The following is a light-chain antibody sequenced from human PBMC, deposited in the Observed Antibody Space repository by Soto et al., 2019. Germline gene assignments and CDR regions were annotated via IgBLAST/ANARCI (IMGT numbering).Light chain of an antibody. CDR3: SSYTSSSSLWV. J-gene: IGLJ1*01. V-gene: IGLV2-14*01. Sequence: QSALTQPASVSGSPGQSITISCTGTSSDVGGYNYVSWYQQHPGKAPKLMIYDVSNRPSGVSNRFSGSKSGNTASLTMSGLQAEDEVDYYCSSYTSSSSLWVFGTGTKLTVL. CDR2: DVS. CDR1: SSDVGGYNY.